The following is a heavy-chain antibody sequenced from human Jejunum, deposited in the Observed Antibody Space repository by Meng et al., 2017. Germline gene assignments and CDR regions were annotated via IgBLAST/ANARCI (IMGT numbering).Heavy chain of an antibody. CDR2: TYYDGST. V-gene: IGHV4-31*03. J-gene: IGHJ4*02. D-gene: IGHD5/OR15-5a*01. Sequence: QVQLQESGPGLVKPSQTLSLTCTVSGASLSTGGYYWGWIRQHPEKGLEWVGYTYYDGSTYSNPSLRSRPTISLDPSRSRISLKLTSVTAADTATYYCVRGGFGYSVPFDYWGQGILVTVSS. CDR3: VRGGFGYSVPFDY. CDR1: GASLSTGGYY.